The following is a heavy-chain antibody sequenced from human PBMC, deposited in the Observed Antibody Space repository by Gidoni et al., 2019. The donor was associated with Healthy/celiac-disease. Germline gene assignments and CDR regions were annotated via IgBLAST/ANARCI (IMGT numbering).Heavy chain of an antibody. D-gene: IGHD4-17*01. CDR3: ARAYGDYPGYYYYMDV. CDR2: ISAYNGNT. CDR1: GYTFPSYG. J-gene: IGHJ6*03. V-gene: IGHV1-18*04. Sequence: QVQLVQSGAEVKKPGASVKVACKDSGYTFPSYGISWVRQAPGQGVEWMGWISAYNGNTNYAQKLQRGVTMTTDTSTSTAYMELRSLRSDDTAVYYRARAYGDYPGYYYYMDVWGKGTTVTVSS.